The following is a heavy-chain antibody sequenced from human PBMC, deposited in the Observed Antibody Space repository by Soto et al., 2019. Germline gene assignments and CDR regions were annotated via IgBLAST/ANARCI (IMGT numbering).Heavy chain of an antibody. Sequence: GSLRLSCAASGFTFSSYAMSWVRQAPGKELEWVSGISGSGGSTYYADSVKGRFTISRDNSKNTLYLQMNILTAGDTAVYYCAKPTGPTVPEGAYFEYWGQGTQVTVSS. V-gene: IGHV3-23*01. J-gene: IGHJ4*02. CDR1: GFTFSSYA. CDR3: AKPTGPTVPEGAYFEY. CDR2: ISGSGGST.